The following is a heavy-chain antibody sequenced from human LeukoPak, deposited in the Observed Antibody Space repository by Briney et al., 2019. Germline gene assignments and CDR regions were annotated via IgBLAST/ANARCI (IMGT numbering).Heavy chain of an antibody. J-gene: IGHJ6*04. CDR3: ARVGDDIVVVPAATEDYYYYYGMDV. D-gene: IGHD2-2*01. CDR1: GYTFTSYG. CDR2: ISAYNGNT. Sequence: ASVKVSCKASGYTFTSYGISWVRQAPGQGLEWMGWISAYNGNTKYAQKLQGRVTMTTDTSTSTAYMELRSLRSDDTAVYYCARVGDDIVVVPAATEDYYYYYGMDVWGKGTTVTVSS. V-gene: IGHV1-18*04.